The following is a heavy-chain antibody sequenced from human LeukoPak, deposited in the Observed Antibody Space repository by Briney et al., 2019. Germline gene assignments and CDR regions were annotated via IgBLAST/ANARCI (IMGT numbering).Heavy chain of an antibody. D-gene: IGHD3-22*01. Sequence: SQTLSLTCAVYGGSFSGYYWSWIRQPPGKGLEWIGEINHSGSTNYNPSLKSRVTISVDTSKNQFSLKLSSVTAADTAVYYCARGMYDSSGYYSTDFDYWGQGTLVTVSS. CDR3: ARGMYDSSGYYSTDFDY. V-gene: IGHV4-34*01. CDR1: GGSFSGYY. J-gene: IGHJ4*02. CDR2: INHSGST.